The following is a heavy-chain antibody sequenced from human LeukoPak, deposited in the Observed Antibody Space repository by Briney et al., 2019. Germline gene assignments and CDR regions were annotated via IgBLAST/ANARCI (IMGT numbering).Heavy chain of an antibody. CDR1: GYTLTELS. D-gene: IGHD1-7*01. CDR3: ASASGTTRDYYYYGMDV. Sequence: ASVKVSCKVSGYTLTELSMHWVRQAPGKGLEWMGGFDPEDGETIYAQKFQGRVTMTEDTSTDTAYMELSSLRSEDTAVYYCASASGTTRDYYYYGMDVWAKGPRSPSP. CDR2: FDPEDGET. J-gene: IGHJ6*02. V-gene: IGHV1-24*01.